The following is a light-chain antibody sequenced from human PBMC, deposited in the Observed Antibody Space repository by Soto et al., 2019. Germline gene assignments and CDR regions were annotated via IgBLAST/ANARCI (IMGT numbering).Light chain of an antibody. Sequence: QSALTQPPSASGSSGKSVTISCTGTSSDVAFYNYVSWYQQHPGKAPKLIIYEVSKRPSGVPDRFSGSKSGNTASLTVSGLQAEDEADYYCSSYGGSKVFGGGIKLTVL. CDR3: SSYGGSKV. CDR2: EVS. CDR1: SSDVAFYNY. J-gene: IGLJ3*02. V-gene: IGLV2-8*01.